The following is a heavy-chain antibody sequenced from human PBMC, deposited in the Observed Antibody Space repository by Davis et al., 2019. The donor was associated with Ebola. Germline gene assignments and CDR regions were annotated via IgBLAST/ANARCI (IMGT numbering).Heavy chain of an antibody. CDR3: ARDGGVKQWLVRPEYYFDY. CDR2: IKQDGSEK. V-gene: IGHV3-7*01. Sequence: GESLKISCAASGFTFSSYWMSWVRQAPGKGLEWVANIKQDGSEKYYVDSVKGRFTISRDNAKNSLYLQMNSLRAEDTAVYYCARDGGVKQWLVRPEYYFDYWGQGTLVTVSS. CDR1: GFTFSSYW. D-gene: IGHD6-19*01. J-gene: IGHJ4*02.